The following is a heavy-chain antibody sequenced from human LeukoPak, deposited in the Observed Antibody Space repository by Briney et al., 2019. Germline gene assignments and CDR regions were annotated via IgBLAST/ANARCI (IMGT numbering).Heavy chain of an antibody. V-gene: IGHV3-9*01. J-gene: IGHJ3*02. CDR3: AKDTTYYYDSSGYDGFDI. Sequence: PARSLRLSCAASGFTFDDYAMHWVRHAPGKGLEWVSGITWNSDTIDYADSVKGRFTISRDNAKNSLYLQINSLRAEDTALYYCAKDTTYYYDSSGYDGFDIWGQGTMVTVSS. CDR1: GFTFDDYA. CDR2: ITWNSDTI. D-gene: IGHD3-22*01.